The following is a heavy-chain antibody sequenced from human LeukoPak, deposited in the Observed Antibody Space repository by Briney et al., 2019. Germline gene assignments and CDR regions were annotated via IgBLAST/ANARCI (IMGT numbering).Heavy chain of an antibody. CDR3: ARDSRIVNTIGLD. Sequence: PSETLSLTCAVYGGSFSGYYWSWIRQPPGKGLEWIGEINHSGSTNYNPSLKSRVTISVDTSKNQFSLKLSSVTAADTAIYYCARDSRIVNTIGLDWGYGTRVTVSS. CDR1: GGSFSGYY. J-gene: IGHJ4*01. V-gene: IGHV4-34*01. D-gene: IGHD2/OR15-2a*01. CDR2: INHSGST.